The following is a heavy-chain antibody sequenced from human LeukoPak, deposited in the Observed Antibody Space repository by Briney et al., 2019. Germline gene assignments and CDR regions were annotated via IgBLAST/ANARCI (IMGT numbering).Heavy chain of an antibody. J-gene: IGHJ4*02. CDR1: GYTFTSYY. CDR2: IIPIFGTA. V-gene: IGHV1-69*13. D-gene: IGHD2-8*01. Sequence: ASVKVSCKASGYTFTSYYIHWVRQAPGQGLEWMGGIIPIFGTANYAQKFQGRVTITADESTSTAYMELSSLRSEDTAVYYCAFGGFDPRGHLYCTNGVCYLDYWGQGTLVTVSS. CDR3: AFGGFDPRGHLYCTNGVCYLDY.